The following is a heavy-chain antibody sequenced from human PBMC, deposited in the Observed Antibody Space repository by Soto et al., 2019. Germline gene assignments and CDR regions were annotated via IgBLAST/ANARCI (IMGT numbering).Heavy chain of an antibody. CDR3: ARDGSYGNDFDY. CDR2: IRQDGREK. D-gene: IGHD3-10*01. CDR1: GFTFSREW. J-gene: IGHJ4*02. Sequence: PGGSLRLSXEASGFTFSREWMTWVRQAPGKGLEWVANIRQDGREKNYVGSVKGRFTISRDNAKSSMYLQMDSLRVEDTAVYYCARDGSYGNDFDYWGLGSLVTVSS. V-gene: IGHV3-7*05.